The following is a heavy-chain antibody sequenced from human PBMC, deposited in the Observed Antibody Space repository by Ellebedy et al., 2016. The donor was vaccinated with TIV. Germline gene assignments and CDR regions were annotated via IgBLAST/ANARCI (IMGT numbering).Heavy chain of an antibody. CDR3: VRDRMGATYTFDM. Sequence: GESLKISCAASGFTFTNYAIHWVRQGPGKGLVWVSHINDDGNRITYADSVKGRFAISLDIARNTLFLQMDSLRAEDTAVYYCVRDRMGATYTFDMWGQGTMVTVSS. D-gene: IGHD2-21*01. V-gene: IGHV3-74*01. CDR1: GFTFTNYA. J-gene: IGHJ3*02. CDR2: INDDGNRI.